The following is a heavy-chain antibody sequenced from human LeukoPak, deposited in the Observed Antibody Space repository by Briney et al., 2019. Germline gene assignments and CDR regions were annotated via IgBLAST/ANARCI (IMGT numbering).Heavy chain of an antibody. Sequence: PGRSLTLSCAASGFTFSSFGMHWVRQAPGKGLEWVAVIWYDASNEYYADSVKGRFTISRDNSKNTLFLQMNSLRDDDTAVYYCVRGVGVSRFNYFDPWGQGTLVIVSS. CDR1: GFTFSSFG. CDR3: VRGVGVSRFNYFDP. CDR2: IWYDASNE. D-gene: IGHD6-13*01. J-gene: IGHJ5*02. V-gene: IGHV3-33*01.